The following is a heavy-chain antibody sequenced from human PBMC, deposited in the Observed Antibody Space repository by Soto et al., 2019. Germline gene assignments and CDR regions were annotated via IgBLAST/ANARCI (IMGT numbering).Heavy chain of an antibody. CDR3: ARHWITLVRGVCHFDY. Sequence: SETLSLTCTVSGGSFSSSSYYWGWIRQPPGKGLEWIGSIYYSGSTYYNPSLKSRVTMSVDPSKNQFSLKLISVTAADTAVYYCARHWITLVRGVCHFDYWGQGTLVTVSS. CDR2: IYYSGST. V-gene: IGHV4-39*01. CDR1: GGSFSSSSYY. D-gene: IGHD3-10*01. J-gene: IGHJ4*02.